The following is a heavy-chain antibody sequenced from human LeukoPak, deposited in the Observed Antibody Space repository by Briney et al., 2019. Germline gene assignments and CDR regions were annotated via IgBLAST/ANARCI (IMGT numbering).Heavy chain of an antibody. D-gene: IGHD1-14*01. CDR1: GFTFSDYY. CDR2: ISSSGSTI. Sequence: GGSLRLSCAASGFTFSDYYMSWIRQAPGKGLEWVSYISSSGSTIYYADSVKGRFTISKDNAKNSLYLQMNSLRAEDTAVYYCARVQGGVLGIRYYYYGMDVWGQGTTVTVSS. CDR3: ARVQGGVLGIRYYYYGMDV. J-gene: IGHJ6*02. V-gene: IGHV3-11*01.